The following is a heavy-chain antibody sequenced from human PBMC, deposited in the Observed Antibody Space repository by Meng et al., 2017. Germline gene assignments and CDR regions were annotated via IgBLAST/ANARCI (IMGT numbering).Heavy chain of an antibody. J-gene: IGHJ6*02. CDR3: ARENGADYYDSSGSPKHGMDV. Sequence: GESLKISCAASGFTFSSYEMNWVRQAPGKGLEWASYISSSGSTIYYADSVKGRFTISRDNSKNTLYLQMNSLRAEDTAVYYCARENGADYYDSSGSPKHGMDVWGQGTTVTVSS. CDR1: GFTFSSYE. V-gene: IGHV3-48*03. CDR2: ISSSGSTI. D-gene: IGHD3-22*01.